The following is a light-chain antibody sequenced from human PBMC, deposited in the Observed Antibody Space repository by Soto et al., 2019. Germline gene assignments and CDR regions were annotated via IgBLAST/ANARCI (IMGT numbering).Light chain of an antibody. J-gene: IGLJ2*01. CDR3: CSYRDTTTVV. V-gene: IGLV2-23*01. CDR2: EDT. Sequence: QPVLTQPASVSGSPGQSITISCTGTRNYNLVSWFQLHPGEAPKLLIYEDTKRPSGVSDRFSGSKSGNTASLTISGLRAEDEADYHCCSYRDTTTVVFGGGTQLPS. CDR1: RNYNL.